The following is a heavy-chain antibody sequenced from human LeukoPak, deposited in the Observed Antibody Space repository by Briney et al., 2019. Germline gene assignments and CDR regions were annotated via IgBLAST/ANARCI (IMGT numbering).Heavy chain of an antibody. J-gene: IGHJ6*03. V-gene: IGHV1-18*04. D-gene: IGHD3-10*01. CDR2: ISAYNGNT. CDR3: ARDHYGSGSKNYYYYYYMDV. Sequence: ASVKVSCKASGYTFTGYYMHWVRQAPGQGLEWMGWISAYNGNTKFAQKFQGRVTMTTDTSTSTAYMELRSLRSDDTAVYYCARDHYGSGSKNYYYYYYMDVWGKGTTVTISS. CDR1: GYTFTGYY.